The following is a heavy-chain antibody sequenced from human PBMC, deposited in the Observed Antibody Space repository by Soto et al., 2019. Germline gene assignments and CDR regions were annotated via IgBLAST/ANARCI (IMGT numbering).Heavy chain of an antibody. J-gene: IGHJ4*02. CDR3: AREGVVISQGGFDY. CDR2: INPNSGGT. CDR1: GYTFTGYY. V-gene: IGHV1-2*04. D-gene: IGHD2-21*01. Sequence: ASVKVSCKASGYTFTGYYMHWVRQAPGQGLEWMGWINPNSGGTNYAQKFQGWVTMTRDTSISTAHMELSRLRSDDTAVYYCAREGVVISQGGFDYWGQGTLVTVSS.